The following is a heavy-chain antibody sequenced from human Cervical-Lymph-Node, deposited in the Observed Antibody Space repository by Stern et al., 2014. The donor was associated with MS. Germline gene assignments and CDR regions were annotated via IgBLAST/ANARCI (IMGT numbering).Heavy chain of an antibody. J-gene: IGHJ4*02. CDR1: GITFSNAW. D-gene: IGHD6-13*01. CDR3: TADWYYYFDY. CDR2: IKSKTDGGTT. Sequence: EVQLVESGGGLVKPGGSLRLSCAASGITFSNAWMSWVRQAPGKGLAWVGRIKSKTDGGTTDYAAPVKGRFTISRDDSKDTLFLQMKSLKTEDTAVYYCTADWYYYFDYWGQGILVTVSS. V-gene: IGHV3-15*01.